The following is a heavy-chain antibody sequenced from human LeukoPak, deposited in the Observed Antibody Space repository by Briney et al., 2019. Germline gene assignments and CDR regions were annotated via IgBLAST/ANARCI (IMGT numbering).Heavy chain of an antibody. CDR1: GGSISSSNW. V-gene: IGHV4-4*02. CDR3: ARRGYGGSGGVDY. CDR2: IYHSGST. J-gene: IGHJ4*02. D-gene: IGHD5-12*01. Sequence: PSETLSLTCAVSGGSISSSNWWSWVRQPPGKGLEWIGEIYHSGSTNYNPSLKSRVTISVDTSKNQFSLKLSSVTAADTAVYYCARRGYGGSGGVDYWGQGTLVTVSS.